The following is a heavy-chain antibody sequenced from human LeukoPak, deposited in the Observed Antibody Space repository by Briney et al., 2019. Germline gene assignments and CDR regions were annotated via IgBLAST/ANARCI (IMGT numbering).Heavy chain of an antibody. Sequence: SETLSLTCTVSGGSISSSSYYWGWIRQPPGKGLEWIGSIYYSGSTYYNPSLKSRVTISVDTSKNQFSLKLSSVTAADTAVYYCARDLGMATNPFDYWGQGTLVTVSS. CDR2: IYYSGST. CDR3: ARDLGMATNPFDY. J-gene: IGHJ4*02. CDR1: GGSISSSSYY. D-gene: IGHD5-24*01. V-gene: IGHV4-39*07.